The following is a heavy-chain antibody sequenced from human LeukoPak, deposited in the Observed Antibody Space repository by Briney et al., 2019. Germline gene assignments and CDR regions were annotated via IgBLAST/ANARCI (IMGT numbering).Heavy chain of an antibody. J-gene: IGHJ4*02. Sequence: PGGSLRLSCAASGFTFDDYAMHWVRQAPGKGLEWVAVISYDGSNKYYADSVKGRFTISRDNSKNTLYLQMNSLRAEDTAVYYCAKELGAMVSPDYWGQGTLVTVSS. V-gene: IGHV3-30*18. CDR2: ISYDGSNK. D-gene: IGHD5-18*01. CDR3: AKELGAMVSPDY. CDR1: GFTFDDYA.